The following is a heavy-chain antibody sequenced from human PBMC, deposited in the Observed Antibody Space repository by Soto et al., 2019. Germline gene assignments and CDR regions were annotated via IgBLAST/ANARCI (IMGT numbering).Heavy chain of an antibody. D-gene: IGHD3-9*01. V-gene: IGHV4-34*01. Sequence: SLPKAVDGGSSSGFGGRWISQTPGKGLEWIGEINHSGSTNYNPSLKSRVTISVDTSKNQFSLKLSSVTAADTAVYYCARHRFDWLSRGGFDYWGQGTLVTVSS. CDR1: GGSSSGFG. J-gene: IGHJ4*02. CDR3: ARHRFDWLSRGGFDY. CDR2: INHSGST.